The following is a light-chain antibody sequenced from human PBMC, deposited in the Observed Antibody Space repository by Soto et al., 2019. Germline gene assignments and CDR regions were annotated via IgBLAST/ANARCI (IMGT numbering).Light chain of an antibody. Sequence: QSVLTQPPSASGSPGQSVTISCTGTSGDVCGYYFVSWYQHHPGKVPKLIIYEVTKRPSGVPDRFSGSKSGNTASLTVSGLQAEDEADYYCMSYVGSNIFVFGQGTKVTV. CDR1: SGDVCGYYF. CDR2: EVT. J-gene: IGLJ1*01. CDR3: MSYVGSNIFV. V-gene: IGLV2-8*01.